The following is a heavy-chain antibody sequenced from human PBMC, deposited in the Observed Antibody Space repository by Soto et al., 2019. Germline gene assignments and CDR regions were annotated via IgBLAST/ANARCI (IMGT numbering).Heavy chain of an antibody. D-gene: IGHD6-13*01. CDR3: ARYRREAVAGYTLDN. CDR2: VYNSGST. Sequence: SETLSLTCTVSGGSISSNYWTWIRQPPGKGLEWIGYVYNSGSTDYNPSLKSRVTISEDTSKSQFSLKVNSMTAADTAVYYCARYRREAVAGYTLDNWGQGILVTVSS. J-gene: IGHJ4*02. CDR1: GGSISSNY. V-gene: IGHV4-59*01.